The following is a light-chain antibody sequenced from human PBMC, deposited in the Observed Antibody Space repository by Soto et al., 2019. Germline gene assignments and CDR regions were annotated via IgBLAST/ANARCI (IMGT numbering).Light chain of an antibody. CDR3: QSYDTMLSGPGV. J-gene: IGLJ2*01. Sequence: QPVLTQPPSVSEAPGQRVTISCTGSSFNIGAGYDVHWYQQLPGTAPKLLIYNNINRPSGVPDRFSGSKSGTSASLAITGLQPEDEADYYCQSYDTMLSGPGVFGGGTKLTVL. V-gene: IGLV1-40*01. CDR1: SFNIGAGYD. CDR2: NNI.